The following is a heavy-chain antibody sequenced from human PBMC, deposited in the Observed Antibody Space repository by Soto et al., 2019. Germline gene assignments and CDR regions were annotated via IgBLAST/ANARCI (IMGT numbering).Heavy chain of an antibody. J-gene: IGHJ3*02. CDR1: VYPLTGYL. Sequence: GPAVKFSSTPTVYPLTGYLIHWMQQAPGQRLECMGIIMPSGGSTSYAQKFQGRVTMTRDTSTSTVYMELSSLRSEDTAVYFCAREGDIVVVPADSDAFDNWGQGTMVTVSS. CDR2: IMPSGGST. CDR3: AREGDIVVVPADSDAFDN. D-gene: IGHD2-2*01. V-gene: IGHV1-46*03.